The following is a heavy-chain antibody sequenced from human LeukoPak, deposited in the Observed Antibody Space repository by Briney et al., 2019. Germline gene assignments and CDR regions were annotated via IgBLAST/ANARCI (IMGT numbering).Heavy chain of an antibody. D-gene: IGHD3-16*02. CDR1: GGSISSGGYY. CDR2: IYHSGST. CDR3: ASSYDYVWGSYRYGDY. V-gene: IGHV4-30-2*01. Sequence: SQTLSLTCTVSGGSISSGGYYWSWIRQPPGKGLEWIGYIYHSGSTYYNPSLKSRVTISVGRSKNQFSLKLSSVTAADTAVYYCASSYDYVWGSYRYGDYWGQGTLVTVSS. J-gene: IGHJ4*02.